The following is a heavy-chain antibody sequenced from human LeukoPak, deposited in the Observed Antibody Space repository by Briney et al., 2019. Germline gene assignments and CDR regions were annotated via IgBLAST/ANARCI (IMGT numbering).Heavy chain of an antibody. D-gene: IGHD6-19*01. J-gene: IGHJ4*02. CDR3: AKYTGAWAKDY. V-gene: IGHV3-74*01. Sequence: GGSLRLSCAASGFTFSSYWMHWVRQAPGKGLVWVSRINSDGSSTSYADSVKGRFTISRDSSKNTLYLQMNSLRAEDTAVYYCAKYTGAWAKDYWGQGTLVTVSS. CDR2: INSDGSST. CDR1: GFTFSSYW.